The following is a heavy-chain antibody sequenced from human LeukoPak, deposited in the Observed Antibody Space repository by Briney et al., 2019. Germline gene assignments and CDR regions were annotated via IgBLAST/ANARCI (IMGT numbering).Heavy chain of an antibody. CDR2: IKEDGSEI. Sequence: SXXASXXTFSNYWMSWVRQAPGKGLEWVANIKEDGSEINYVDSVKGGFTIYRDNAKNSLYMQINSLRVDDTAVYYCARDRGYSTFDYWGQGTLVTVSS. J-gene: IGHJ4*02. V-gene: IGHV3-7*01. CDR1: XXTFSNYW. CDR3: ARDRGYSTFDY. D-gene: IGHD4-23*01.